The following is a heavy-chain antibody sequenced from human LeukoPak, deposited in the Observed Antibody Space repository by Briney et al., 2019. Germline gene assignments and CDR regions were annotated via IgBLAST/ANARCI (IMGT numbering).Heavy chain of an antibody. D-gene: IGHD3-10*01. J-gene: IGHJ4*02. CDR2: IIPLFGTA. Sequence: SVKVSCMASGGTFSTYAVNWVRQAPGQGLEWMGGIIPLFGTANYAQKFQGRVTITTDESTSTAYMELSGLRSEDTAIYYCARVFARGGEISGSYYYYWGQGTLVTVSS. V-gene: IGHV1-69*05. CDR1: GGTFSTYA. CDR3: ARVFARGGEISGSYYYY.